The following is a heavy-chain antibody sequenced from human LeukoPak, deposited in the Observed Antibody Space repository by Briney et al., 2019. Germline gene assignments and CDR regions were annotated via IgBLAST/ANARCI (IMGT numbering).Heavy chain of an antibody. CDR1: GGSISSGDYY. D-gene: IGHD4-11*01. CDR3: ARGHSNYLIFDY. J-gene: IGHJ4*02. V-gene: IGHV4-30-4*08. Sequence: SETLSLTCTVSGGSISSGDYYWSWIRQPPGKGLEWIGYIYYSGSTYYNPSLKSRVTISVDTSKNQFSLKLSSVTAADTAVYYCARGHSNYLIFDYWGQGTLVTVSS. CDR2: IYYSGST.